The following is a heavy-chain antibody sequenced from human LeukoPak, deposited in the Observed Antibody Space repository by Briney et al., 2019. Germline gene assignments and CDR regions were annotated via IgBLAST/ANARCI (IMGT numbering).Heavy chain of an antibody. CDR1: GGSISSGDYY. CDR3: ARDWLYYYDSSGYPDAFDI. D-gene: IGHD3-22*01. Sequence: SETLSLTCTVSGGSISSGDYYWSWIRQPPGKGLEWIGYIYYSGSTYYNPSLKSRVTISVDTSKNQFSLKLSSVTAADTAVYYCARDWLYYYDSSGYPDAFDIWGQGTMVTVSS. J-gene: IGHJ3*02. V-gene: IGHV4-30-4*08. CDR2: IYYSGST.